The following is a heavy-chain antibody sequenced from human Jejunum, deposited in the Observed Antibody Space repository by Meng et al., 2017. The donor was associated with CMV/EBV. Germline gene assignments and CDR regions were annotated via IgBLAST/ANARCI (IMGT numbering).Heavy chain of an antibody. J-gene: IGHJ4*02. D-gene: IGHD6-13*01. CDR3: AKSTLSTWSTFDS. CDR1: GFTFSSHA. V-gene: IGHV3-30*02. Sequence: SGFTFSSHAMHWVRQAPGKGLEWVAFARYDGLNDRYADSVKGRFTISRDNPGNTLFLQMNSLTADDTAVYFCAKSTLSTWSTFDSWGPGTLVTVSS. CDR2: ARYDGLND.